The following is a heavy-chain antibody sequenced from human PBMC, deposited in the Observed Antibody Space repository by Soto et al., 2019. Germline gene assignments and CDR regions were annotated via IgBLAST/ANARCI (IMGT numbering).Heavy chain of an antibody. CDR3: ATEIGDLLRFLEWSYYFDY. Sequence: ASVKVSRKVSGYTLTELPMHWVRQAPGKGLEWMGGFDPEDGETIYAQKFQGRVTMTEDTSTDTAYMELSSLRSEDTAVYYCATEIGDLLRFLEWSYYFDYWGQGTLVTVSS. J-gene: IGHJ4*02. D-gene: IGHD3-3*01. CDR1: GYTLTELP. V-gene: IGHV1-24*01. CDR2: FDPEDGET.